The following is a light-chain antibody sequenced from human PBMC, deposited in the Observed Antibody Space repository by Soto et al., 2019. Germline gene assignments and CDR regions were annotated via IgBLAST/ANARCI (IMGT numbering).Light chain of an antibody. CDR1: QSVLYISNNKHY. J-gene: IGKJ4*01. CDR2: WSS. V-gene: IGKV4-1*01. Sequence: DFVMTQAPDSLATSLGERATINFKSSQSVLYISNNKHYLAWYQRKPGQPPKLLIYWSSTRESGGPDRFSGSGSETDFTLTIHNLQGEDVAFYYGQQYYTLPLTFGGGTKVEI. CDR3: QQYYTLPLT.